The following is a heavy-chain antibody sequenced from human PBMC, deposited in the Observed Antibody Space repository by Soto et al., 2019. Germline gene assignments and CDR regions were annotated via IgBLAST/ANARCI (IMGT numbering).Heavy chain of an antibody. J-gene: IGHJ4*02. V-gene: IGHV3-21*01. CDR1: GFTFSSYS. D-gene: IGHD3-3*01. CDR3: ASHIERYDFWSGYYTKIFDY. Sequence: GGSLRLSCAASGFTFSSYSMNWVRQAPGKGLEWVSSISSSSSYIYYADSVKGRFTISRDNAKNSLYLQMNSLRAEDTAVYYCASHIERYDFWSGYYTKIFDYWGQGTLVTVSS. CDR2: ISSSSSYI.